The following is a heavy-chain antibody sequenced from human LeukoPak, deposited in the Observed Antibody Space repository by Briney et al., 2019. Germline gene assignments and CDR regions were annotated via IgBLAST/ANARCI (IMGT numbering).Heavy chain of an antibody. D-gene: IGHD2-15*01. Sequence: SGGSLRLSCAASGFTFSSYAMHWVRQAPGKGLEWVSYISSDNSTTYYADSVKGRFTVSRDNAKDSLYLQMNSLRAEDTAVYYCARQGYCSRGSCYWSGWFDPWGQGTLVTVSS. CDR3: ARQGYCSRGSCYWSGWFDP. J-gene: IGHJ5*02. CDR2: ISSDNSTT. CDR1: GFTFSSYA. V-gene: IGHV3-48*04.